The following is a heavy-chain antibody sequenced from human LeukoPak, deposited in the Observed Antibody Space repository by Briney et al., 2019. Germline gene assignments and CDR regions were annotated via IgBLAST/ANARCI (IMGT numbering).Heavy chain of an antibody. CDR3: ARYRNNWNDGGEFFDY. V-gene: IGHV4-59*12. J-gene: IGHJ4*02. D-gene: IGHD1-1*01. Sequence: SETLSLTCSISGGSISGYYWSWIRQPPGKGLEWIGYIYYSGGTNYTPSLKSRVTISVDTSKNQFSLRLSSVTAADTAVYYCARYRNNWNDGGEFFDYWGQGTLVTVSS. CDR2: IYYSGGT. CDR1: GGSISGYY.